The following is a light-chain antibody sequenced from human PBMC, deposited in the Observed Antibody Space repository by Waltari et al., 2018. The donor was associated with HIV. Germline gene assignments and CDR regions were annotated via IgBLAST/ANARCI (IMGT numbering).Light chain of an antibody. Sequence: QAALTQPASVSGSPGQSITISCTGTSSDVGNYNHVCWYQQHPGKAPKLIIYEVTNLPSGVSDRFSGSKSGNTASLTISGLQAEDEADYYCSSFRSTTTSILFGGGTKLTVL. CDR1: SSDVGNYNH. CDR3: SSFRSTTTSIL. CDR2: EVT. V-gene: IGLV2-14*01. J-gene: IGLJ2*01.